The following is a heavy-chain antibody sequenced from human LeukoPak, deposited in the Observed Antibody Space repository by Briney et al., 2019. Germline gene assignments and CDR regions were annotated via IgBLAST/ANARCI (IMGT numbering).Heavy chain of an antibody. CDR3: AKNLNVVVGATSGH. J-gene: IGHJ4*02. CDR1: GFTFNSYA. CDR2: ISGSGGST. D-gene: IGHD1-26*01. V-gene: IGHV3-23*01. Sequence: PGGSLRLSCAASGFTFNSYAMSWVRQAPGKGLEWVSAISGSGGSTYYADSVRGRFTISRDNSKNTLYLQMNSLRAEDTAVYYCAKNLNVVVGATSGHWGQGTLVTVSS.